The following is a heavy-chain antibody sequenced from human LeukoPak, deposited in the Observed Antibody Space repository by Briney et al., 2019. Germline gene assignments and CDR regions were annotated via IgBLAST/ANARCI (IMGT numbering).Heavy chain of an antibody. J-gene: IGHJ4*02. CDR2: INPNSGGT. Sequence: ASLKVSCKASGYTFSDYYIHWVRQAPGQGLERMGWINPNSGGTNYAQKFQGRATMTRDTSIATTYMDLSSLISDDTAVYYCARGHDNTGYNYFDYWGQGTLVTVSS. V-gene: IGHV1-2*02. CDR1: GYTFSDYY. CDR3: ARGHDNTGYNYFDY. D-gene: IGHD3-9*01.